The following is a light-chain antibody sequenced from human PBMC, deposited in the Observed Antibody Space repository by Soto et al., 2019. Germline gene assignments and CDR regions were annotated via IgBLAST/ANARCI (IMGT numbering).Light chain of an antibody. CDR3: SRCDASLSSPV. CDR2: TNT. J-gene: IGLJ1*01. Sequence: QSVLTQPPSASGTPGQRVTISCSGSSSNVGGNPVDWYQHVPTTAPKLLIYTNTQRPSGVPDRFSGSKSGTSASLAISGLKSTHDADYYCSRCDASLSSPVLGTGTKGTAL. CDR1: SSNVGGNP. V-gene: IGLV1-44*01.